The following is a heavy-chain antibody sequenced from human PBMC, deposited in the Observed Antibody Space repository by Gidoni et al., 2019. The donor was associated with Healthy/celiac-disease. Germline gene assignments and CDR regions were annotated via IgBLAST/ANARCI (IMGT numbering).Heavy chain of an antibody. D-gene: IGHD2-15*01. V-gene: IGHV5-51*01. CDR3: ARCSGGSCSPYDAFDI. CDR2: IYPGDSDT. CDR1: GYSFTSYW. Sequence: EVPLVQSGAEVKKPGESLKISCKGSGYSFTSYWIGWVRQMPGKGLEWMGIIYPGDSDTRYSPSFQGQVTISADKSISTAYLQWSSLKASDTAMYYCARCSGGSCSPYDAFDIWGQGTMVTVSS. J-gene: IGHJ3*02.